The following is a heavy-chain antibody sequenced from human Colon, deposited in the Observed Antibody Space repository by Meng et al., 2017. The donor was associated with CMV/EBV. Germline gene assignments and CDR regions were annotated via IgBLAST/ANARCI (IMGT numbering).Heavy chain of an antibody. CDR1: GFTLSDHA. CDR3: AREDLYYDTSAYHAYYFHS. CDR2: ISYDGRNK. Sequence: GGSLRLSCAASGFTLSDHAMHWVRQAPGEGLEWVALISYDGRNKYYADSVKGRFTISRDNSKNTVFLQIHNLRAEDTAVYSCAREDLYYDTSAYHAYYFHSWGQGTLVTVSS. J-gene: IGHJ4*02. D-gene: IGHD3-22*01. V-gene: IGHV3-30*04.